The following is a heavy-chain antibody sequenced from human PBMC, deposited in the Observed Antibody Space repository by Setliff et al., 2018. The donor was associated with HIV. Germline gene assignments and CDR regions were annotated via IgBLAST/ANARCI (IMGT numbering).Heavy chain of an antibody. J-gene: IGHJ4*02. D-gene: IGHD1-26*01. Sequence: SETLSLTCTVSGGSISSRSYYWSWIRQPPGKGLEWIGRIYTSGSTNYNPSLKSRVTVSVDTSKNQFSLKLSSVTAADTAVYYCARAPPYKWEPSQDYWGQGTLVTVSS. CDR1: GGSISSRSYY. V-gene: IGHV4-61*02. CDR3: ARAPPYKWEPSQDY. CDR2: IYTSGST.